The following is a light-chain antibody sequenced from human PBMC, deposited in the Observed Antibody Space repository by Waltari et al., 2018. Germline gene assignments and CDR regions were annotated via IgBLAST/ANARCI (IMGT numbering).Light chain of an antibody. J-gene: IGKJ1*01. CDR3: QKYGSLPAT. CDR2: DGS. V-gene: IGKV3-20*01. Sequence: EIVLTQSPGTLYLSPGESATLSCRASQSVSRYLAWYQQKPGQAPRRLIYDGSSRATGIPDRFSGSGSGTDFSLTISRLEPEDFAVYYCQKYGSLPATFGQGTKVEIK. CDR1: QSVSRY.